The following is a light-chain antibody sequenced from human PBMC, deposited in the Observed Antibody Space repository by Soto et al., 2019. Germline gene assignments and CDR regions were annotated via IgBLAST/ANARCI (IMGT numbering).Light chain of an antibody. CDR1: QSVSNNY. CDR2: GAS. Sequence: EIVLTQSPGPLSLSPGERATLSCRSSQSVSNNYLAWYQQKPGQAPRLLIYGASSRATGIPDRFSGSGSGTDFTLTISRLEPEDFAVYYCQQYGSSPRTCGQGTKVEIK. J-gene: IGKJ1*01. V-gene: IGKV3-20*01. CDR3: QQYGSSPRT.